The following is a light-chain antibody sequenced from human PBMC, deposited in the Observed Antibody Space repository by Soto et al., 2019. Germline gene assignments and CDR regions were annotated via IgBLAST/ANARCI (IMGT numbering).Light chain of an antibody. J-gene: IGKJ1*01. V-gene: IGKV1-39*01. Sequence: DIQMTQSPSSLSASVGDRVTITCRASQSISSYLNWYQQKPGKAPKLLIYAASSLQSGVPSRFSGSGSGTDFTLTISSLQPETFATYFCQQSYSTSRAFGQGTKVEIK. CDR1: QSISSY. CDR2: AAS. CDR3: QQSYSTSRA.